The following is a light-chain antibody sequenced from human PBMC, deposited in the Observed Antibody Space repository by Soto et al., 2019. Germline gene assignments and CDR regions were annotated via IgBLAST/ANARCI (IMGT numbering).Light chain of an antibody. Sequence: IQVTQSPSSLSASVGDRVTITCRASQSIGKHLNWYQQKPGTVPNLLIHGASGLYGGVPSRFSGSGSGTDFTLTITSVQPEDSATYYCLQTHSLPVALGGGTKVEI. CDR1: QSIGKH. CDR2: GAS. CDR3: LQTHSLPVA. V-gene: IGKV1-39*01. J-gene: IGKJ4*01.